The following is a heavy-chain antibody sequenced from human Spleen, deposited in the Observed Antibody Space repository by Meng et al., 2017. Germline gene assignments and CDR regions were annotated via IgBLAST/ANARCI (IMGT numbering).Heavy chain of an antibody. CDR2: IYYSGTT. J-gene: IGHJ5*02. D-gene: IGHD2-2*01. V-gene: IGHV4-30-4*01. CDR3: ARVEYQLLEFDP. Sequence: QLQLHESGSGLVKPSQTLSLTCAVSGGSISSGDYFWSWIRQPPGKGLEWIGYIYYSGTTYYKPSLKSRVIISVDTSKNQFSLKLSSVTAADTAMYFCARVEYQLLEFDPWGQGILVTVSS. CDR1: GGSISSGDYF.